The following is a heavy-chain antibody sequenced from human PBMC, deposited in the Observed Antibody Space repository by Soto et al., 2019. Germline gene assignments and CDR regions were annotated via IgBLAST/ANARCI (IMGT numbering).Heavy chain of an antibody. V-gene: IGHV1-8*01. Sequence: ASVKVSCKASGYTFTSYDINWVRQATGQGLEWMGWMNPNSGNTGYAQKFQGRVTMTRNTSISTAYMELSSLRSEDTAVYYCANSGSYSHWFDPWGQGTLVTVSS. CDR1: GYTFTSYD. D-gene: IGHD1-26*01. CDR2: MNPNSGNT. J-gene: IGHJ5*02. CDR3: ANSGSYSHWFDP.